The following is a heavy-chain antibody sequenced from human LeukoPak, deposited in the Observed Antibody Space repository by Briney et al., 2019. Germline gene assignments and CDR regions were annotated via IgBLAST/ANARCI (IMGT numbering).Heavy chain of an antibody. J-gene: IGHJ4*02. V-gene: IGHV3-33*01. CDR1: GFTFSSYG. D-gene: IGHD3-10*01. CDR3: ARAIGSRTTANYFDY. CDR2: IWYDGSNK. Sequence: PGGSLRLSCAASGFTFSSYGMHWVRQAPGKGLEWVAVIWYDGSNKYYADSVKGRFTISRDNAKNSLYLQMNSLGAEDTAVYYCARAIGSRTTANYFDYWGQGTLVTVSS.